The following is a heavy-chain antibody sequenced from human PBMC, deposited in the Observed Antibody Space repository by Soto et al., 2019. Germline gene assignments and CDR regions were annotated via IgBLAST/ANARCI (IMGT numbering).Heavy chain of an antibody. J-gene: IGHJ4*02. CDR1: GYTFTSYG. Sequence: QVQLVQSGAEVKKPGASVKVSCKASGYTFTSYGISWVRQAPGQGLEWMGWINPYNGNTNYAQKLQGRITMPQDTSTNTAHMEQRILRSYDPAVYSGATDWFGIDYWRQGTLVPVSS. CDR2: INPYNGNT. CDR3: ATDWFGIDY. V-gene: IGHV1-18*01. D-gene: IGHD3-16*01.